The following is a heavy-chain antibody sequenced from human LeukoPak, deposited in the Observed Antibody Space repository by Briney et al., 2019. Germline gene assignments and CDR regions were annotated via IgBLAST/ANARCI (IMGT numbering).Heavy chain of an antibody. Sequence: SETLSLTCNVSGGSITTDFWSWIRQPPGKGLEWIGYIYYTGGTRYNPSLRSRVTVSRDTSKNQFSLKLTSVTAADTAVYFCASHFPYNGYDFAYYFDYWGQGILVTVSS. CDR2: IYYTGGT. V-gene: IGHV4-59*08. J-gene: IGHJ4*02. CDR1: GGSITTDF. D-gene: IGHD5-12*01. CDR3: ASHFPYNGYDFAYYFDY.